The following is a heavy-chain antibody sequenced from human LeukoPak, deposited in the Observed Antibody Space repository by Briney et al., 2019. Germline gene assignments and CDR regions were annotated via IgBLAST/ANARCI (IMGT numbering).Heavy chain of an antibody. Sequence: GGSLRLSCEASGLIFSNAWMNWVRQAPGKGLEWVSGISWNSGSIGYADSVKGRFTISRDNAKNSLYLQMNSLRAEDTALYYCAKGRSGWYPDYWGQGTLVTVSS. CDR3: AKGRSGWYPDY. CDR1: GLIFSNAW. CDR2: ISWNSGSI. V-gene: IGHV3-9*01. J-gene: IGHJ4*02. D-gene: IGHD6-19*01.